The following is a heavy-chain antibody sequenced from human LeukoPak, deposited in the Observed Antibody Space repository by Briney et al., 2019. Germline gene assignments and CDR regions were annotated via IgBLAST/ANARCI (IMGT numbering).Heavy chain of an antibody. CDR1: GFTFSSYA. J-gene: IGHJ4*02. CDR2: ISYDGSHK. Sequence: GGSLRLSCAASGFTFSSYAMQWVRQAPGKGLEWVAVISYDGSHKYYADSVKGRFTISRDNSKNTLYLQMNSLRAEDTAVYYCAKDGGIAVAGTVDYWGQGTLVTVSS. D-gene: IGHD6-19*01. CDR3: AKDGGIAVAGTVDY. V-gene: IGHV3-30*04.